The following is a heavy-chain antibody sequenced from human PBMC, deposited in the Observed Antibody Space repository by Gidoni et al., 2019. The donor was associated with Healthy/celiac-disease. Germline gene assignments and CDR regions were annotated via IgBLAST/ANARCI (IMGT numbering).Heavy chain of an antibody. Sequence: QVQLQQWGAGLLKPSETLSLTCAVYGGSFSGYYWSWIRQPPGKGLEWIGEINHSGSTNYNPSLKSRVTISVDTSKNQFSLKLSSVTAADTAVYYCARGPPIGFLEWLLSADAFDIWGQGTMVTVSS. D-gene: IGHD3-3*02. J-gene: IGHJ3*02. CDR2: INHSGST. CDR1: GGSFSGYY. CDR3: ARGPPIGFLEWLLSADAFDI. V-gene: IGHV4-34*01.